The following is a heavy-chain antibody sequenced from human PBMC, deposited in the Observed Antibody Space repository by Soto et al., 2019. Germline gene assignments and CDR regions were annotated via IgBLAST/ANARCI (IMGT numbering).Heavy chain of an antibody. V-gene: IGHV3-53*01. D-gene: IGHD3-10*01. CDR3: ARDERGSGHYYYGMDV. CDR2: IYSGGST. CDR1: GFTVNSNY. Sequence: VSLRLSCAASGFTVNSNYMSWVRQAPGKGLEWVSVIYSGGSTYYADSVKGRFTISRDNSKNTLYLQMNSLRAEDTAVYYCARDERGSGHYYYGMDVWGQGTTVTVSS. J-gene: IGHJ6*02.